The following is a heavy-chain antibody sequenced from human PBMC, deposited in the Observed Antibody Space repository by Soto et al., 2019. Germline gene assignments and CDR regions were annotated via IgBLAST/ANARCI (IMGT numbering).Heavy chain of an antibody. J-gene: IGHJ4*02. CDR3: ARVGVVTAAGTSDY. D-gene: IGHD6-13*01. V-gene: IGHV3-11*06. Sequence: PAGSLRLSGAASGFTFSDYYMTWIRHVPGKGLEWVAYISGTSDSIPYADSVKGRFTISRDNAKNSLYLQMNSLRAEDTAVYYCARVGVVTAAGTSDYWGQGTLVTVSS. CDR2: ISGTSDSI. CDR1: GFTFSDYY.